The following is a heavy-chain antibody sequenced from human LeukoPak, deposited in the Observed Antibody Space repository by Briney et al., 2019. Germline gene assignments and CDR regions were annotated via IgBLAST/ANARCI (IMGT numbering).Heavy chain of an antibody. CDR2: ISAYNGNT. V-gene: IGHV1-18*01. J-gene: IGHJ5*02. CDR3: ARDPTLSMIVVVPQGWFDP. Sequence: GASVKVSCKASGYTFTSYGISWVRQAPGQGLEWMGWISAYNGNTNYAQKLQGRVTMTTDTSTSTAYMELRSLRSDDTAVYYCARDPTLSMIVVVPQGWFDPWGQGTLVTVSS. D-gene: IGHD3-22*01. CDR1: GYTFTSYG.